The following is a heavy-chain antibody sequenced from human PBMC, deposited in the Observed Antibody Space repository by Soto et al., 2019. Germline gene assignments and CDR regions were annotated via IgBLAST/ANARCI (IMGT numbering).Heavy chain of an antibody. J-gene: IGHJ4*02. V-gene: IGHV1-8*01. CDR3: ARAHYYDFWSGYDFDY. CDR2: MNPNSGNT. D-gene: IGHD3-3*01. Sequence: ASVKVSCKASGYTFTSYDINWVRQATGQGLEWMGWMNPNSGNTGYAQKFQGRVTMTRNTSISTAYMELSSLRSEDTAVYYCARAHYYDFWSGYDFDYWGQGTLVTVSS. CDR1: GYTFTSYD.